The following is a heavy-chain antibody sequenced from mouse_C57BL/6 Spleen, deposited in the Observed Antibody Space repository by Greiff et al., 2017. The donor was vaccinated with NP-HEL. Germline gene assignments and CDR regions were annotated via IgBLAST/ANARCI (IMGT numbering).Heavy chain of an antibody. V-gene: IGHV1-15*01. D-gene: IGHD1-1*01. Sequence: VQLQQSGAELVRPGASVTLSCKASGYTFTDYEMHWVKQTPVHGLEWIGAIDPETGGTAYNQKFKGKAILTAAKSSSTAYMELRSLTSEDSAVYYCTNYYGSSYDYAMDYWGQGTSVTVSS. CDR1: GYTFTDYE. CDR2: IDPETGGT. CDR3: TNYYGSSYDYAMDY. J-gene: IGHJ4*01.